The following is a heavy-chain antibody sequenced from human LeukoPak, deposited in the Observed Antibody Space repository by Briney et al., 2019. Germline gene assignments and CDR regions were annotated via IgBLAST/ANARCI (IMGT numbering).Heavy chain of an antibody. CDR3: ARVYGGYDFNYYYYYMDV. D-gene: IGHD5-12*01. Sequence: SETLSLTCTVSGGSISSNSSYWGWIRQPPGKGLEWIGCIYYSGNTYYNPSLKSRVTISVDTSKNQFSLRLTSVTAADTAVYYCARVYGGYDFNYYYYYMDVWGKGTTVTISS. V-gene: IGHV4-39*07. CDR2: IYYSGNT. CDR1: GGSISSNSSY. J-gene: IGHJ6*03.